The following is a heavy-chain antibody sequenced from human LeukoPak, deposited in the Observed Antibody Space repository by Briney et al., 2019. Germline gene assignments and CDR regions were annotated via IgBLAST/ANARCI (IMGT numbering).Heavy chain of an antibody. CDR2: INHTGST. CDR3: ARGRRGGYESRVGGVALGYYFDY. Sequence: SETLSLTCAVYGGSFSGYYWSWIRQPPGKGLEWIGEINHTGSTNYNPSLTSRVTISVDTSKNQSSLKLSSVTAADTAVYYCARGRRGGYESRVGGVALGYYFDYWGQGTLVTVSS. CDR1: GGSFSGYY. D-gene: IGHD5-12*01. V-gene: IGHV4-34*01. J-gene: IGHJ4*02.